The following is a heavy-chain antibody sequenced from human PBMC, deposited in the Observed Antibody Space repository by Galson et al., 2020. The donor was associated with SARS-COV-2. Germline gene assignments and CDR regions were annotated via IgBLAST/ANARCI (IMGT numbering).Heavy chain of an antibody. CDR3: AKGRTVGYYYYYYYMDV. CDR2: ISGSGGST. D-gene: IGHD4-17*01. V-gene: IGHV3-23*01. CDR1: GFTFSSYA. Sequence: GESLKIPCAASGFTFSSYAMSWVRQAPGKGLEWVSAISGSGGSTYYADSVKGRFTISRDNSKNTLYLQMTSLRAEDTAVYYCAKGRTVGYYYYYYYMDVWGKGTTVTISS. J-gene: IGHJ6*03.